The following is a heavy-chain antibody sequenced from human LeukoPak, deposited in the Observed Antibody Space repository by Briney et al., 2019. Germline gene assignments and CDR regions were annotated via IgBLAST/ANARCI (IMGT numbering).Heavy chain of an antibody. CDR1: GGSFSGYY. D-gene: IGHD2-21*02. CDR3: ARVAVVTATSYYHYYGMDV. Sequence: SETLSLTCAVYGGSFSGYYWSWIRQPPGKGLEWIGEINHSGSTNYNPSLKSRVTISVDTSKNQFPLKLSSVTAADTAVYYCARVAVVTATSYYHYYGMDVWGQGTTVTVSS. CDR2: INHSGST. V-gene: IGHV4-34*01. J-gene: IGHJ6*02.